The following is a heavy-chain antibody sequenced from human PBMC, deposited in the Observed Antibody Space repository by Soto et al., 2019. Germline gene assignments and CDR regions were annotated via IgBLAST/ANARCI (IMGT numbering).Heavy chain of an antibody. V-gene: IGHV4-34*01. CDR1: GGSFSGYY. CDR3: ARANRPITMTYLNWFDP. CDR2: INHSGST. D-gene: IGHD3-22*01. Sequence: SETLSLTCAVYGGSFSGYYWSWIRQPPGKGLEWIGDINHSGSTNYNPSLKSRVTISVDRSKNRFSLNLNSVTAADTAVYYCARANRPITMTYLNWFDPWGQGTLVTVS. J-gene: IGHJ5*02.